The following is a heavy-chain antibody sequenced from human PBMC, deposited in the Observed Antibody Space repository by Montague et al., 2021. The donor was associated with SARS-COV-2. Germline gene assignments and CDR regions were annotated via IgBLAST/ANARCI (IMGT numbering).Heavy chain of an antibody. J-gene: IGHJ6*02. Sequence: SETLSLTCTVSGGSFSSYYWNWIRQPPGKGLEWIGDIYLSGSTNYNPSLRSRVTISVDTSKNQFSLKLSSVTAADAAVYYCARVLYSGSVTSLWLDAWGQGTTVTVSS. CDR1: GGSFSSYY. V-gene: IGHV4-59*08. CDR3: ARVLYSGSVTSLWLDA. D-gene: IGHD3-10*01. CDR2: IYLSGST.